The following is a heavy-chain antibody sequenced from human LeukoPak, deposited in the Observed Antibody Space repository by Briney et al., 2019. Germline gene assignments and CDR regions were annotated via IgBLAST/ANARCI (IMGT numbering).Heavy chain of an antibody. J-gene: IGHJ3*02. CDR3: AREVSEKAFDI. Sequence: ASVKVSCKASGYTFTSNYIHWVRQAPGQGLEWMGMIYPRDGSTSYAQKFQGRVTVTRDTSTSTVHMELSGLRSEDTAVYYCAREVSEKAFDIWGQGTMVTVSS. D-gene: IGHD3-3*01. V-gene: IGHV1-46*01. CDR2: IYPRDGST. CDR1: GYTFTSNY.